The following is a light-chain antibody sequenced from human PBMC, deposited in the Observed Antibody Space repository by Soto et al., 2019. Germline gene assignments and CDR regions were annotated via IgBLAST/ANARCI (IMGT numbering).Light chain of an antibody. CDR2: DAS. V-gene: IGKV1-5*01. CDR3: QQYNSYRT. CDR1: QSISSW. Sequence: DIQMTQSPSTLSASVGDRVTITCRASQSISSWLAWYQQKPGKAPKLLIYDASSLESGVPSRFSGSGSGTDFTLTISSLQPDEFATYYCQQYNSYRTFGQGTKVEIK. J-gene: IGKJ1*01.